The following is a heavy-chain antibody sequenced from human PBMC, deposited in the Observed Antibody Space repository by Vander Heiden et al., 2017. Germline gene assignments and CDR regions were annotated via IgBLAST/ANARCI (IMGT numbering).Heavy chain of an antibody. CDR3: ARDIVVVPAAIPSGYYYYGMDV. D-gene: IGHD2-2*02. CDR2: TYYRSKWYN. J-gene: IGHJ6*02. CDR1: GDSVSSYSAA. V-gene: IGHV6-1*01. Sequence: QVQLQQSGPGLVKPSQTLSLTCAISGDSVSSYSAAWNWIRLSPSRGLEWLGRTYYRSKWYNDYAISVKSRITINPDTSKNQFSLQLNSVTPEDTAVYYCARDIVVVPAAIPSGYYYYGMDVWGQGTTVTVSS.